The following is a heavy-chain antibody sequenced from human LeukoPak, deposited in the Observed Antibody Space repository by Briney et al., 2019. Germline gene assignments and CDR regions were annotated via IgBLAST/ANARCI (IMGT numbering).Heavy chain of an antibody. CDR2: ISASGGTT. D-gene: IGHD2-8*01. Sequence: PGGSLRLSCAASGFTFSNYVMSGVRQAPGKGVDGVSIISASGGTTSYADSVRGRFTLSRDNSKNTVYLHMNSLRAEDTAVYYCARKLTGKNGHCDYWGQGNLVTVFS. V-gene: IGHV3-23*01. CDR1: GFTFSNYV. J-gene: IGHJ4*02. CDR3: ARKLTGKNGHCDY.